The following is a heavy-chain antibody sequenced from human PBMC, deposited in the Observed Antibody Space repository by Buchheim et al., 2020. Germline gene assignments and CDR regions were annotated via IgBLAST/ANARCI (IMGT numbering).Heavy chain of an antibody. V-gene: IGHV3-21*01. CDR2: ISSSSSYI. Sequence: EVQLVESGGGLVKPGGSLRLSCAASGFTFSSYSMNWVRQAPGKGLEWVSSISSSSSYIYYADSVKGRFTISRDKAKKSLYLQMNSLRAEDTAVYYCARVEVDTAMVYYYYYGMDVWGQGTT. CDR3: ARVEVDTAMVYYYYYGMDV. D-gene: IGHD5-18*01. J-gene: IGHJ6*02. CDR1: GFTFSSYS.